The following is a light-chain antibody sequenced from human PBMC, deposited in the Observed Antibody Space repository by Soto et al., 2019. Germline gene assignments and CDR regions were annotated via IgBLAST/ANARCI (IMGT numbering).Light chain of an antibody. Sequence: DIQMTQSPSTLSASVGDRVTITCRASQGLNNDLAWYQQKPGKAPNLLIYDASTLERGVPSRFSGTGSGTEFPLTISSLQPDDFASYYCQQYHTSSITFGQGTRLEIK. CDR2: DAS. J-gene: IGKJ5*01. V-gene: IGKV1-5*01. CDR3: QQYHTSSIT. CDR1: QGLNND.